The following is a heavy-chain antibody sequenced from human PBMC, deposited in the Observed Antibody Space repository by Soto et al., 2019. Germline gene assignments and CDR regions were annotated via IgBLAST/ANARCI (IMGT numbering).Heavy chain of an antibody. D-gene: IGHD6-19*01. CDR1: RGSMSGNY. CDR2: IYYSGTT. Sequence: SETLSLTCTVSRGSMSGNYWSWIRQPPGKGLEWIGYIYYSGTTNYNPSLKSRVTISVDTSKNQFSLKLTSVTAADTAVYFCARGGWYVDYWGQGTLVTVSS. J-gene: IGHJ4*02. V-gene: IGHV4-59*01. CDR3: ARGGWYVDY.